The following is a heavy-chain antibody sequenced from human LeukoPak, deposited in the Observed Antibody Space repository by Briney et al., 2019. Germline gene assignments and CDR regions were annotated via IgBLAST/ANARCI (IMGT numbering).Heavy chain of an antibody. Sequence: PGRSLRLSRTGSGFIFGDYAMNWVRQAPGKGLEWVSYISGNSSTIYYADSVKGRFTISRDNAKNTLYLQMNSLRAEDTAVYYCARDGKLWFGELLPYYYMDVWGKGTTVTISS. V-gene: IGHV3-48*04. CDR3: ARDGKLWFGELLPYYYMDV. J-gene: IGHJ6*03. D-gene: IGHD3-10*01. CDR1: GFIFGDYA. CDR2: ISGNSSTI.